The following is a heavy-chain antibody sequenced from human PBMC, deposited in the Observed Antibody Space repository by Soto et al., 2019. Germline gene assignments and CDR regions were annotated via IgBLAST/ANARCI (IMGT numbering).Heavy chain of an antibody. J-gene: IGHJ6*02. D-gene: IGHD5-12*01. CDR2: ISWNSGSI. CDR3: AKGDIVATKAYYYYGMDV. V-gene: IGHV3-9*01. Sequence: ESGGGLVQPGRSLRLSCAASGFTFDDYAMHWVRQAPGKGLEWVSGISWNSGSIGYADSVKGRFTISRDNAKNSLYLQMNSLRAEDTALYYCAKGDIVATKAYYYYGMDVWGQGTTVTVSS. CDR1: GFTFDDYA.